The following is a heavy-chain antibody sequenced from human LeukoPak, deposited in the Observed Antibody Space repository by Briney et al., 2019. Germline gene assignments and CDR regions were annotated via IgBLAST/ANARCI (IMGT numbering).Heavy chain of an antibody. CDR2: IDSIEYYAT. CDR1: GFTFSGST. J-gene: IGHJ6*03. V-gene: IGHV3-73*01. D-gene: IGHD5-12*01. Sequence: GESLKLSCAASGFTFSGSTIHWVRQASGRGLEWVGRIDSIEYYATAYAEAVQGRFTISRDDSRNTAYLQMNSLKIEDTAVYYCTRHRDVAATDHYYYYMDVWGKGTTVTVSS. CDR3: TRHRDVAATDHYYYYMDV.